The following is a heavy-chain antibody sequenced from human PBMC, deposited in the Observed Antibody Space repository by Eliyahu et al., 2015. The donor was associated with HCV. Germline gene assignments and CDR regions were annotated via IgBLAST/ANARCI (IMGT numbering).Heavy chain of an antibody. V-gene: IGHV3-30*14. D-gene: IGHD3-22*01. CDR3: ARGPRPQYYYDFPEYFQH. Sequence: DSVKGRFTISRDNSKNTLYLEMSSLRAEDTAVYYCARGPRPQYYYDFPEYFQHWGQGTLVTVSS. J-gene: IGHJ1*01.